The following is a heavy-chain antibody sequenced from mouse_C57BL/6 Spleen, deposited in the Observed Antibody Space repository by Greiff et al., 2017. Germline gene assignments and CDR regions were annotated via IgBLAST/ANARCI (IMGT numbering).Heavy chain of an antibody. V-gene: IGHV5-6*01. CDR1: GFTFSSYG. J-gene: IGHJ2*01. CDR3: AGLNWDVGDY. CDR2: ISSGGSYT. D-gene: IGHD4-1*02. Sequence: EVHLVESGGDLVKPGGSLKLSCAASGFTFSSYGMSWVRQTPDKRLEWVATISSGGSYTYYPDSVKGRFTISRDNAKNTLYLQMSSLKSEDTAMXYCAGLNWDVGDYWGQGTTLTVSS.